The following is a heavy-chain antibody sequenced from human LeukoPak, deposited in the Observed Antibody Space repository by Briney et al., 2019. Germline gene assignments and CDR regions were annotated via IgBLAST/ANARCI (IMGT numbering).Heavy chain of an antibody. CDR3: TRDSDRDGYNHGYFDY. V-gene: IGHV3-53*01. CDR1: GFTVSSNY. J-gene: IGHJ4*02. Sequence: GGSLRLSCAASGFTVSSNYMSWVRQAPGKGLEWVSVIYSGGSTYYADSVKGRFTISRDNSKNTLYLQMNSLRAEDTAVYYCTRDSDRDGYNHGYFDYWGQGTLVTVSS. D-gene: IGHD5-24*01. CDR2: IYSGGST.